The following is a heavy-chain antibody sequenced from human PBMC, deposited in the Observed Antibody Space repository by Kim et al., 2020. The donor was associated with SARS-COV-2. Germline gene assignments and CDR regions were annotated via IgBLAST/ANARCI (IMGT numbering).Heavy chain of an antibody. CDR1: GASISSGGYY. CDR2: IYYNGNA. D-gene: IGHD3-22*01. Sequence: SETLSLTCSVSGASISSGGYYWNWIRQHPGKGLEWVGYIYYNGNAYYNPSLKSRISISVVTSKNQFSLKLTSVTAADTAVYYCARDYYDGHHSFDIWGQGTMVTVSS. CDR3: ARDYYDGHHSFDI. J-gene: IGHJ3*02. V-gene: IGHV4-31*03.